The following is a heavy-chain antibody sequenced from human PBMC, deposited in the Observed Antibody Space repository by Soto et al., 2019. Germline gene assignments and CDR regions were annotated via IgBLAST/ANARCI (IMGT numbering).Heavy chain of an antibody. CDR1: GYTFTNFG. Sequence: QVQLVQSGAEVKKPGASVKVSCKASGYTFTNFGITWVRQAPGQGLEWMGWISAYNGNRNYAQNSQXXXTXXTDTSTSTAYMELRSLRSDDTAVYYCARGGTPIEYWGQGTLVTVSS. V-gene: IGHV1-18*01. CDR3: ARGGTPIEY. CDR2: ISAYNGNR. J-gene: IGHJ4*02. D-gene: IGHD3-16*01.